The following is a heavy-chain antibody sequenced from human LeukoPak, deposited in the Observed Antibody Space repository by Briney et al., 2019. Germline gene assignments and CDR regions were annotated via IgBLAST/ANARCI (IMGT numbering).Heavy chain of an antibody. V-gene: IGHV1-69*05. J-gene: IGHJ6*03. Sequence: GASVKVSCKASGGTFSSYAISWVRQAPGQGLEWMGGIIPIFGTANYAQKFQGRVTITTDESTSTAYMELSSLRSEHTAVYYCASKGWNRDKDYYYYYYMDVWGKGTTVTVSS. CDR1: GGTFSSYA. D-gene: IGHD1-1*01. CDR3: ASKGWNRDKDYYYYYYMDV. CDR2: IIPIFGTA.